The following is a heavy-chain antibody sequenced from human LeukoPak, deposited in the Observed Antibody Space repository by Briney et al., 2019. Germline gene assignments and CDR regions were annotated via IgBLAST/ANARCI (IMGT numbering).Heavy chain of an antibody. J-gene: IGHJ3*02. CDR2: IYYSGST. V-gene: IGHV4-59*01. CDR3: ARVAGAFDI. D-gene: IGHD6-25*01. CDR1: GGSISNYY. Sequence: SETLSLTCTVSGGSISNYYWSWIRQPPGKGLEWIGYIYYSGSTNYSPSLKSRVTISLDTSKNHFSLKLSSVTAADTAIYYCARVAGAFDIWGQGTMVTVSS.